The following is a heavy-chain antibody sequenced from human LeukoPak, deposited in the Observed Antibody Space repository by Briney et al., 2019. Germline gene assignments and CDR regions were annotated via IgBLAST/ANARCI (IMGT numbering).Heavy chain of an antibody. CDR1: GGSFSGYY. CDR2: INHSGST. Sequence: SETLSLTCAVYGGSFSGYYWSWIRQPPGKGLEWIGEINHSGSTNYNPSLKSRVTMSLDTSKNQFSLKLSSVTAADTAVYYCARAAPYYDFWSGYYHYYYYYMDVWGKGTTVTVSS. J-gene: IGHJ6*03. V-gene: IGHV4-34*01. D-gene: IGHD3-3*01. CDR3: ARAAPYYDFWSGYYHYYYYYMDV.